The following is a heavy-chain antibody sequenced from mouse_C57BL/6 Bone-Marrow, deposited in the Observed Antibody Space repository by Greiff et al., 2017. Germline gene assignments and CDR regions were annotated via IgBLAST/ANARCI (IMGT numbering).Heavy chain of an antibody. V-gene: IGHV1-64*01. Sequence: VQLQQPGAELVKPGASVKLSCKASGYTFTSYWMHWVKQRPGQGLEWIGMIHPNSGSTNYNEKFKSKATLTVDKSSSTAYMQLSSLTTEDSAVXYCARGDYDMAWFAYWGQGTLVTVSA. CDR2: IHPNSGST. J-gene: IGHJ3*01. CDR1: GYTFTSYW. CDR3: ARGDYDMAWFAY. D-gene: IGHD2-4*01.